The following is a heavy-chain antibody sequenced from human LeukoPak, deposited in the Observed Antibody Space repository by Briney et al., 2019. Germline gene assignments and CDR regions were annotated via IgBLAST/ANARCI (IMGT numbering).Heavy chain of an antibody. CDR3: ATNLFCASASCL. V-gene: IGHV3-21*01. J-gene: IGHJ4*02. CDR2: IGTAGNYI. Sequence: GGSLRLSCAASGFTFSDYTMNWVRQAPGKGLEWLSSIGTAGNYIFYADSVQGRFTISRDNANDSLYLEMKSLRVEDTATYYCATNLFCASASCLWGQGTLVTVSS. CDR1: GFTFSDYT. D-gene: IGHD2-2*01.